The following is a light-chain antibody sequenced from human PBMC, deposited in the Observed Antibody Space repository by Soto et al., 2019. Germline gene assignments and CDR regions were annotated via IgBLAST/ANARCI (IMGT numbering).Light chain of an antibody. CDR2: GAS. Sequence: EIVMTQSPATLSVSPGERAALSCRASQSVSSNFAWYQQKPGQPPRLLIYGASTRATCIPARFSGSGSGTEITLTISSLHSEDFAVYYCQQYNNWPYTFGQGTKMEIK. V-gene: IGKV3-15*01. CDR1: QSVSSN. CDR3: QQYNNWPYT. J-gene: IGKJ2*01.